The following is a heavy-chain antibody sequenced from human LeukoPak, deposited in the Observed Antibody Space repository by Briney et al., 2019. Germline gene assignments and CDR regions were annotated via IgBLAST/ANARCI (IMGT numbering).Heavy chain of an antibody. Sequence: GSLRLSCAASGFSFSGYWMSWVRQPPGKGLEWIGEIYHSGSTNYNPSLKSRVTISVDKSKNQFSLKLSSVTAADTAVYYCARASCSSTSCYAKPVGWFDPWGQGTLVTVSS. CDR2: IYHSGST. V-gene: IGHV4-4*02. D-gene: IGHD2-2*01. J-gene: IGHJ5*02. CDR3: ARASCSSTSCYAKPVGWFDP. CDR1: GFSFSGYW.